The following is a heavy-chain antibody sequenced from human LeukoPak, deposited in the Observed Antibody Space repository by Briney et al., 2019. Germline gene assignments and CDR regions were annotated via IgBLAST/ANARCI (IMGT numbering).Heavy chain of an antibody. J-gene: IGHJ4*02. CDR1: GFTFSSYG. V-gene: IGHV3-33*01. CDR3: ARDHVGYCSSTSCYGVDY. D-gene: IGHD2-2*01. CDR2: IWYDGSNK. Sequence: PGRSLRLSCAASGFTFSSYGMHWVRQAPGKGLEWVAVIWYDGSNKYYADSVKGRFTISRDNSKNTLYLQMNSLRAEDTAVYYCARDHVGYCSSTSCYGVDYWGQGTLVTVSS.